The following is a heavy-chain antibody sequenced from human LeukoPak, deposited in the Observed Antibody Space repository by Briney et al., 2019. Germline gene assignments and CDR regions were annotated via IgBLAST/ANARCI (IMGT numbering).Heavy chain of an antibody. CDR2: IYPGDSDT. Sequence: GESLKISCKGSGYSFTSYWIGWVRQMPGKGLEWMGIIYPGDSDTRYSPSFQGQVTISADKSISTAYLQWSSLKASDTAMYYCARHFYPYDSGSYFDYWGQGTLVTVSS. V-gene: IGHV5-51*01. J-gene: IGHJ4*02. CDR1: GYSFTSYW. D-gene: IGHD3-10*01. CDR3: ARHFYPYDSGSYFDY.